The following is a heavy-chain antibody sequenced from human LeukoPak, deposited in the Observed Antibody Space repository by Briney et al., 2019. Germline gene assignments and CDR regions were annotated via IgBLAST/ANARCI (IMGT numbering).Heavy chain of an antibody. V-gene: IGHV3-11*01. CDR2: ISSSGSTI. CDR3: ARDRLTYYYGSGSPPAVQLWFDP. Sequence: GGSLRLSCAASGFTFSDYYMSWNRQAPGKGLEWVSYISSSGSTIYYADSVKGRFTISRDNAKNSLYLQMNSLRAEDTAVYYCARDRLTYYYGSGSPPAVQLWFDPWGQGTLVTVSS. J-gene: IGHJ5*02. D-gene: IGHD3-10*01. CDR1: GFTFSDYY.